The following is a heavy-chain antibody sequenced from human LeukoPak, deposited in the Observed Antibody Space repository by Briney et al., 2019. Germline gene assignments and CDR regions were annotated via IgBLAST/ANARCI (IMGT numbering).Heavy chain of an antibody. J-gene: IGHJ4*02. CDR3: ARGSGIVARRQYYFDY. CDR2: ISSSSSHI. Sequence: GGSLRLSCAASGFTFSSYSMDWVRQAPGKGLEWVSSISSSSSHIYYADSVKGRFTISRDNAKNSLYLQMNSLRAEDTAVYYCARGSGIVARRQYYFDYWGQGTLVTVSS. V-gene: IGHV3-21*01. D-gene: IGHD6-6*01. CDR1: GFTFSSYS.